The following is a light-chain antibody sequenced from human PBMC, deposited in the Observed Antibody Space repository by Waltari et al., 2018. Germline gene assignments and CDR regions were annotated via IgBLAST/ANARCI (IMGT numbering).Light chain of an antibody. V-gene: IGLV2-23*02. CDR3: CSYAGSTTHVI. CDR2: EVT. Sequence: QSALTQPASVSGSPGQSITISCTGTSSDVGSYNLVSWYQQHPGKAPKLMIYEVTKRPSGVSNGFSGSKSGNTASLTMSGLQAEDEADYCCCSYAGSTTHVIFGGGTKLTVL. CDR1: SSDVGSYNL. J-gene: IGLJ2*01.